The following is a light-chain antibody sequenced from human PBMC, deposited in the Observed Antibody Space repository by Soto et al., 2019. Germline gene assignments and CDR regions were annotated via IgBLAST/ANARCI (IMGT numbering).Light chain of an antibody. J-gene: IGKJ4*01. CDR1: QDISKF. Sequence: DIQMTQSPSSLSASVGDRVTITCQASQDISKFLNWYQLKPGKAPRLLIFDASSVETGVTSRFSGSGSGTHFTFTIDSLQAEDLATYYGQQYEDLPLTFGGGTTVEI. V-gene: IGKV1-33*01. CDR2: DAS. CDR3: QQYEDLPLT.